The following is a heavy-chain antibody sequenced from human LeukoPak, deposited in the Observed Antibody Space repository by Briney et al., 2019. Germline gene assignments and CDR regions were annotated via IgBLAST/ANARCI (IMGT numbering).Heavy chain of an antibody. D-gene: IGHD5-12*01. J-gene: IGHJ5*02. CDR3: ASGSSGYDP. V-gene: IGHV4-4*07. CDR1: GGSISNYY. CDR2: IYSSGTT. Sequence: SETLSLTCTVSGGSISNYYWSWIRQPAGKGLEWIGRIYSSGTTIYNPSLKSRVTMSVDTSKNQFSLELSSVTAADTAVYFCASGSSGYDPWGQGTLVTVSS.